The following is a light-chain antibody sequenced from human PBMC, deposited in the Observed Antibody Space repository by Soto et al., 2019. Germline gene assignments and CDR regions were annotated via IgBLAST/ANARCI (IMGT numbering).Light chain of an antibody. CDR2: SAS. CDR1: QSIDRY. CDR3: QQYYSYPRLT. V-gene: IGKV1-39*01. Sequence: DIQMTQSPSSLSASVGDRVTITCRASQSIDRYLNWYQQKPGKAPKLLISSASSLQDGVPSRFSGSGSGTDFTLTISCLQSEDFATYYCQQYYSYPRLTFGGGTKVEIK. J-gene: IGKJ4*01.